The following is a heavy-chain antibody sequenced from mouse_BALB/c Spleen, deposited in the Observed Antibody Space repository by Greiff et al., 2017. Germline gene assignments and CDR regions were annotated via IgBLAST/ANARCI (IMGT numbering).Heavy chain of an antibody. CDR1: GFNIKDTY. V-gene: IGHV14-3*02. Sequence: EVMLVESGAELVKPGASVKLSCTASGFNIKDTYMHWVKQRPEQGLEWIGRIDPANGNTKYDPKFQGKATITADTSSNTAYLQLSSLTSEDTAVYYCATYYGFAWFAYWGQGTLVTVSA. CDR2: IDPANGNT. D-gene: IGHD2-9*01. CDR3: ATYYGFAWFAY. J-gene: IGHJ3*01.